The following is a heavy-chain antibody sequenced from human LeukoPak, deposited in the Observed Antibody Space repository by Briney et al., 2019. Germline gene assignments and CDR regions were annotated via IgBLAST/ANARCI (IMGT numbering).Heavy chain of an antibody. CDR1: GYTFTSYA. J-gene: IGHJ2*01. V-gene: IGHV1-3*03. CDR2: INAGNGNT. Sequence: GASVKVSCKASGYTFTSYAMHWVRQAPGQRLEWMGWINAGNGNTKYSQEFQGRVTITRDTSASTAHMELSSLRSEDTAVYYCARTREYSSSWSYWYFDLWGRGTLVTVSS. D-gene: IGHD6-13*01. CDR3: ARTREYSSSWSYWYFDL.